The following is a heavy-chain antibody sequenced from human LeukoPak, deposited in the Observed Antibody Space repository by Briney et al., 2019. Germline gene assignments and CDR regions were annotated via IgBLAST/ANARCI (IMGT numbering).Heavy chain of an antibody. CDR1: GFTFSSFW. Sequence: GGSLRLSCAASGFTFSSFWMTWVRQAPGKGLEWVAYMKEDGSEIYYVDSVKGRFTISRDNAKNSLYLQLNSLRADDTAVYYCARGGCNSSSCYTYYYYGMDVWGQGTTVTVSS. CDR2: MKEDGSEI. CDR3: ARGGCNSSSCYTYYYYGMDV. J-gene: IGHJ6*02. V-gene: IGHV3-7*03. D-gene: IGHD2-2*01.